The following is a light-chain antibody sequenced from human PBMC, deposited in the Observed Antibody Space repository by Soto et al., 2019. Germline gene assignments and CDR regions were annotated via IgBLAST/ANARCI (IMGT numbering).Light chain of an antibody. Sequence: ENVLTQSPGTLSLSPGERATLSCRASQSVSSYSLAWYQQKPGQAPRLVMYGTSNRATGIPDRFSGSGSGTDFTLTISRLQPYDLAVYYHQQYDSSPRTFGQGTNGDSK. V-gene: IGKV3-20*01. J-gene: IGKJ1*01. CDR1: QSVSSYS. CDR2: GTS. CDR3: QQYDSSPRT.